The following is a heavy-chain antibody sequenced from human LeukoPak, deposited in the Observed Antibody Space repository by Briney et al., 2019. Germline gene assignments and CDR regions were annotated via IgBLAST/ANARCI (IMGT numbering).Heavy chain of an antibody. CDR3: AKVRGIAGVNYYFDY. CDR2: ISGSGGGT. V-gene: IGHV3-23*01. Sequence: PGGSLRLSCAASGFTFSSYAMSWVRQAPGKGLEWVSAISGSGGGTYYADSVKGRFTISRDNSKNTLYLQMNSLRAEDTAVYYCAKVRGIAGVNYYFDYWGQGTLVTVSS. D-gene: IGHD6-13*01. J-gene: IGHJ4*02. CDR1: GFTFSSYA.